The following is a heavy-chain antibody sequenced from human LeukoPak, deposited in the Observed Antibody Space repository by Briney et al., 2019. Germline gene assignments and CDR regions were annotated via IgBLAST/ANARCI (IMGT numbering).Heavy chain of an antibody. CDR1: GFTFSSYS. Sequence: GGSLRLSCAASGFTFSSYSMNWVRQAPGKGLEWVSSISSSSSYIYYADSVKGRFTISRDNVKNSLYLQMNSLRAEDTAVYYCARDAGLMVFDYWGQGTLVTVSS. CDR2: ISSSSSYI. J-gene: IGHJ4*02. V-gene: IGHV3-21*01. CDR3: ARDAGLMVFDY. D-gene: IGHD2-8*01.